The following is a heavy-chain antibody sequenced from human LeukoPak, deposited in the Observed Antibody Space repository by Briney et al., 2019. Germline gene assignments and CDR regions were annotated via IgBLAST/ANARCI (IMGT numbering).Heavy chain of an antibody. D-gene: IGHD3-10*01. Sequence: PGGPLRLSCAASGFTCSSYAMSWVRQAPGKGLEWVSAISGSGGSTYYADSVKGRFTISRDNSKNTLYLQMNSLRAEDTAVYYCAKAPSYGSGSYYTTWGQGTLVTVSS. CDR2: ISGSGGST. V-gene: IGHV3-23*01. CDR1: GFTCSSYA. CDR3: AKAPSYGSGSYYTT. J-gene: IGHJ5*02.